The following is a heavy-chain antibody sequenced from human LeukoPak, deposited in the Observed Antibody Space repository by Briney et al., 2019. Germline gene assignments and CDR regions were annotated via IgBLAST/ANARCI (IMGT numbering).Heavy chain of an antibody. J-gene: IGHJ3*02. CDR3: ARRGAATDSFDI. CDR1: GFTFSSYG. CDR2: ISGSGGST. V-gene: IGHV3-23*01. D-gene: IGHD1-26*01. Sequence: GGSLRLSCAASGFTFSSYGMHWVRQAPGKGLEWVSAISGSGGSTYYADSVKGRFTISRDNAKNTLYLQMNSLRAEDTAVYYCARRGAATDSFDIWGQGTMVTVSS.